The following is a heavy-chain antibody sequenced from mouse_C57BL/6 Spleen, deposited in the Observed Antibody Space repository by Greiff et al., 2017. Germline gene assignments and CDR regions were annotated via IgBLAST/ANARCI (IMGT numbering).Heavy chain of an antibody. V-gene: IGHV1-64*01. J-gene: IGHJ2*01. Sequence: QVQLQQPGAELVKPGASVKLSCKASGYTFTSYWMHWVKQRPGQGLEWIGMIHPNSGSTNYNEKFKSKATLTVDKSSSTAYMQLSSLTSEDAAVYYCARYGGTYYFDYWGQGTTLTVSS. CDR2: IHPNSGST. CDR1: GYTFTSYW. CDR3: ARYGGTYYFDY. D-gene: IGHD1-1*01.